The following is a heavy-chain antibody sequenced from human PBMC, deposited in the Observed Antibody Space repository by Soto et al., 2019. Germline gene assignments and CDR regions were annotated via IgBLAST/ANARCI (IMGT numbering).Heavy chain of an antibody. Sequence: SLRLSCAASGFTFSSYSMNWVRQAPGKGLEWVSSISSSSSYIYYADSVKGRLTISRDNAKNSLYLQMNSLRAEDTAVYYCARAGGNYYDSSGYYDYYYGMDVWGQGTTVTVSS. CDR1: GFTFSSYS. V-gene: IGHV3-21*01. CDR3: ARAGGNYYDSSGYYDYYYGMDV. J-gene: IGHJ6*02. CDR2: ISSSSSYI. D-gene: IGHD3-22*01.